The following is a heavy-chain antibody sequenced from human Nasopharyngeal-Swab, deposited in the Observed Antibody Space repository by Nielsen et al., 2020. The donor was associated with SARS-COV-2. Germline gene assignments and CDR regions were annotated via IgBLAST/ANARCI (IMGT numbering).Heavy chain of an antibody. CDR1: GFTFSSYW. J-gene: IGHJ4*02. V-gene: IGHV3-74*01. CDR2: IDEHGSTI. Sequence: GGSLRLSCVASGFTFSSYWMHWVRQVPGKGLVWVSRIDEHGSTINHADSVEGRFTISRDNAKNTLFLQMNSLRAEDTAVYYCATTLRGNSDGRYWGQGTLVTVSS. CDR3: ATTLRGNSDGRY. D-gene: IGHD5-18*01.